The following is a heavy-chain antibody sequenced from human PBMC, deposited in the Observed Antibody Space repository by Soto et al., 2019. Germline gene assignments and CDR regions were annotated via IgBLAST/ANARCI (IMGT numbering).Heavy chain of an antibody. CDR1: GGTFSSYA. J-gene: IGHJ5*02. CDR3: ARDGGATTVGWFDP. Sequence: QVQLVQSGAEVKKPGSSVKVSCKASGGTFSSYAISWVRQAPGQGLEWMGGIIPIFGTANYAQKFQGRVTISADESTSTAYMELSSLRSEDPAVYYCARDGGATTVGWFDPCGQGPLVTVSS. D-gene: IGHD1-26*01. CDR2: IIPIFGTA. V-gene: IGHV1-69*01.